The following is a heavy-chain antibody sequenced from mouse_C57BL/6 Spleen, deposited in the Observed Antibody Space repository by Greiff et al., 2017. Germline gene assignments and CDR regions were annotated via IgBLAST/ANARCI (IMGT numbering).Heavy chain of an antibody. D-gene: IGHD2-1*01. CDR3: ALYYGNYEFAY. V-gene: IGHV1-22*01. CDR1: GYTFTDYN. J-gene: IGHJ3*01. CDR2: INPNNGGT. Sequence: DVQLVESGPELVKPGASVKMSCKASGYTFTDYNMHWVKQSHGKSLEWIGYINPNNGGTSYNQKFKGKATLSVNKSSSTAYMELRSLTSEDSAVYYCALYYGNYEFAYWGQGTLVTVSA.